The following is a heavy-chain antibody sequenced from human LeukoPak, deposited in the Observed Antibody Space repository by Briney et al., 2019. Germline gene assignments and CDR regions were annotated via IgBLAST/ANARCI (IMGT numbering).Heavy chain of an antibody. CDR2: ISGSGGST. J-gene: IGHJ6*03. V-gene: IGHV3-23*01. CDR1: GFTFSSYG. CDR3: AKGDSSSYVFMDV. Sequence: GGSLRLSCAASGFTFSSYGMSWVRQAPGKGLEWVSAISGSGGSTYYADSVKGRFTISRDNSKNTLYLQMNSLRAEDTAVYYCAKGDSSSYVFMDVWGKGTTVTISS. D-gene: IGHD6-13*01.